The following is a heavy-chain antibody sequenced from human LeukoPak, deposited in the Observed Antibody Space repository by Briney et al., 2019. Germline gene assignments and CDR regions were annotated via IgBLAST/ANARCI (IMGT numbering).Heavy chain of an antibody. CDR1: GFTFSNYW. CDR3: ARDHSSSWRGWFDP. CDR2: INTDGSST. D-gene: IGHD6-6*01. Sequence: PGGSLRLSCAASGFTFSNYWMHWVRQAPGKGLVWVSRINTDGSSTAYADFVKGRFTISRDNARDTLYVQMNSLRAEDTAVYYCARDHSSSWRGWFDPWGQGTLVTVSS. J-gene: IGHJ5*02. V-gene: IGHV3-74*01.